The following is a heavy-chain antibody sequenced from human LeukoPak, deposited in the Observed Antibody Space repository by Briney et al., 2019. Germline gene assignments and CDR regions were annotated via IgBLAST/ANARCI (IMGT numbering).Heavy chain of an antibody. CDR1: GVTLSSNY. J-gene: IGHJ4*02. CDR2: IYSGGST. D-gene: IGHD3-10*01. V-gene: IGHV3-53*01. CDR3: AKDPYYDGSGSYTWFDY. Sequence: GGSLRLSCAVSGVTLSSNYMSCVRHAPGEGLECVSVIYSGGSTYYADSVKGRFTISRDNSKNTLYLQMNSLRAEDTAVYYCAKDPYYDGSGSYTWFDYWGQGTLVTVSS.